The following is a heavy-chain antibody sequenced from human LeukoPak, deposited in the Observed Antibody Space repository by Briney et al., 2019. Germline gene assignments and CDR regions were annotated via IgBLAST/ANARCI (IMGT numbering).Heavy chain of an antibody. CDR1: GGSFSGYY. J-gene: IGHJ6*03. Sequence: SETLSLTCAVYGGSFSGYYWSWIRQPPGKGLEWVGEINHSGSTNYNPSLKSRVTISVDTSKNQFSLKLSSATAADTAVYYCAKGSGYEAQYYYYYMDVWGKGTTVTISS. CDR3: AKGSGYEAQYYYYYMDV. D-gene: IGHD5-12*01. V-gene: IGHV4-34*01. CDR2: INHSGST.